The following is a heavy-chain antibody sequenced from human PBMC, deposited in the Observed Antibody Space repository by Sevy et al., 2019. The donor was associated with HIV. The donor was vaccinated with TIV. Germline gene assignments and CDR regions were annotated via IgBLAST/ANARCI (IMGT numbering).Heavy chain of an antibody. V-gene: IGHV4-59*11. CDR1: GGSISGHY. J-gene: IGHJ4*02. CDR3: ARGGALTCYDTSGFQNYFDS. Sequence: SETLSLTCTVSGGSISGHYWGWIRQSPGKGLEWIAYMYDSESSNSNTSLRSRVTISVDTSKNQISLRLSSVTAADTAVYYCARGGALTCYDTSGFQNYFDSWGPGNLVTVSS. D-gene: IGHD3-22*01. CDR2: MYDSESS.